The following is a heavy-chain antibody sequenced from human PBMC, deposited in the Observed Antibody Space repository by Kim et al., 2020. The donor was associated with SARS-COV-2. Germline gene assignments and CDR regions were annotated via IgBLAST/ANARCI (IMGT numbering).Heavy chain of an antibody. CDR1: GGSFSGYY. V-gene: IGHV4-34*01. J-gene: IGHJ4*02. CDR2: INHSGST. CDR3: ASGGGSGTPRGY. Sequence: SETLSLTCAVYGGSFSGYYWSWIRQPPGKGLEWIGEINHSGSTNYNPSLKSRVTISVDTSKNQFSLKLSAVTAADTAVYYCASGGGSGTPRGYWGQGTLVTVAS. D-gene: IGHD3-10*01.